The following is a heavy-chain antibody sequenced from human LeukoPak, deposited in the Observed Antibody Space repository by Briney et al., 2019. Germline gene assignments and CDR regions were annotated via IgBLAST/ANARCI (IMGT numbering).Heavy chain of an antibody. D-gene: IGHD2-2*01. V-gene: IGHV1-8*01. CDR1: GYTFSGYD. CDR3: ARRLAYCISTSCLYYFDY. CDR2: MNPNSGNT. Sequence: ASVKVSCKASGYTFSGYDINWVRQATGQGLEWMGWMNPNSGNTGYAQKFQGRVTMTRNTSISTAYMELSSLRSEDTAVYYCARRLAYCISTSCLYYFDYWGQGTLVTVSS. J-gene: IGHJ4*02.